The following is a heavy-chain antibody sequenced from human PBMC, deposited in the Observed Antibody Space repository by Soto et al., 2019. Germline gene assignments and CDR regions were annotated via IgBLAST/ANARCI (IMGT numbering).Heavy chain of an antibody. Sequence: QVQLVESGGGVVQPGRSLRLSCAASEFTFSSYGMHWVRQAPGKGLEWVAVISYDGSNKYYADSVKGRFTISRDNSKNTLYLHMNSLRAEDTAVYYCALPRGYCSSSSCPPGGYWGQGTLVTVSS. J-gene: IGHJ4*02. CDR3: ALPRGYCSSSSCPPGGY. CDR2: ISYDGSNK. CDR1: EFTFSSYG. V-gene: IGHV3-30*03. D-gene: IGHD2-2*01.